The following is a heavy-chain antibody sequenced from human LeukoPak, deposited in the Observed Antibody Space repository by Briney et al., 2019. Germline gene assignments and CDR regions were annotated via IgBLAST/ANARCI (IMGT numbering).Heavy chain of an antibody. V-gene: IGHV3-23*01. CDR1: GFTFSSYA. Sequence: PGGSLRLSCAASGFTFSSYAMSWVRQAPGKGLEWVSGISGSGFSTYYADSVKGRFTISRDNAKNSLYLQMNSLRAEDTAVYYCARDPRYYYYGMDVWGQGTTVTVSS. CDR2: ISGSGFST. J-gene: IGHJ6*02. CDR3: ARDPRYYYYGMDV.